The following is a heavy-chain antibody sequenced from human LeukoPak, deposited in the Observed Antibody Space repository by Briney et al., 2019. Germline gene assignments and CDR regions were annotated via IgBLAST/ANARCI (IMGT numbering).Heavy chain of an antibody. CDR1: GYSFTSYW. CDR3: ARAASYCSSTSCYPDY. Sequence: GESLKISCKGSGYSFTSYWIGWVRQMPGKGLEWMGIIYPGDSDTRYSPSFQGQVTISADKSISTAYLQWSSLKASDTAMYYCARAASYCSSTSCYPDYWGQGTLVTVSS. D-gene: IGHD2-2*01. V-gene: IGHV5-51*01. J-gene: IGHJ4*02. CDR2: IYPGDSDT.